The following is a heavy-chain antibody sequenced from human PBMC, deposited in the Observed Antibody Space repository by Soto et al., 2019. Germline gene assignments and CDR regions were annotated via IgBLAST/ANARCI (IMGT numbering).Heavy chain of an antibody. CDR3: ARGRYSSSWYRWFDP. J-gene: IGHJ5*02. D-gene: IGHD6-13*01. CDR1: GGSVSSCSYY. CDR2: IYHSGST. Sequence: SETLSLTCTVSGGSVSSCSYYWSWIRHPPGKGLEWIGYIYHSGSTNYNPSLKSRVTISVDTSKNQFSLKLSSVTAADTAVYYCARGRYSSSWYRWFDPWGQGTLVTVSS. V-gene: IGHV4-61*01.